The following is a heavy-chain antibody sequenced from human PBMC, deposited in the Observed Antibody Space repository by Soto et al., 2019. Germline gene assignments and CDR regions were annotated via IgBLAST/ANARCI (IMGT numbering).Heavy chain of an antibody. V-gene: IGHV3-66*01. J-gene: IGHJ6*03. Sequence: GGSLRLSCAASGFTVSSNYMSWVRQAPGKGLEWVSVIYSGGSTYYADSVKGRFTISRDNSKNTLYLQMNSLRAEDTAVYYCASPSPPIGERTDYYMDVWGKGTTVTVSS. CDR2: IYSGGST. D-gene: IGHD3-10*01. CDR3: ASPSPPIGERTDYYMDV. CDR1: GFTVSSNY.